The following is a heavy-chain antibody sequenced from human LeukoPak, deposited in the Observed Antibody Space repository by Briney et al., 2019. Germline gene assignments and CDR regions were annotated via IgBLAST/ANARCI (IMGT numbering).Heavy chain of an antibody. D-gene: IGHD5-12*01. Sequence: GGSLRLSCAASGFTFSSYAMSWVRQAPGKGLEWVSGISGSGGSTYYADSVKGRSTISRDNSKNTLYLQMNSLRAEDTAVYYCATVDDIVATIYFDYWGQGTLVTVSS. CDR2: ISGSGGST. V-gene: IGHV3-23*01. J-gene: IGHJ4*02. CDR1: GFTFSSYA. CDR3: ATVDDIVATIYFDY.